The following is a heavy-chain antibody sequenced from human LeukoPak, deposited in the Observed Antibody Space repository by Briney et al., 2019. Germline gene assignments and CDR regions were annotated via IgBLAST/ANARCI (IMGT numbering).Heavy chain of an antibody. CDR2: ISSSGSTI. J-gene: IGHJ3*02. CDR1: GFTFSSYE. CDR3: AGVRRGSYCHHAFDI. V-gene: IGHV3-48*03. D-gene: IGHD1-26*01. Sequence: GGSLRLSCAASGFTFSSYEMNWVRQAPGKGLEWVSYISSSGSTIYYADSVKGRFTISRDNAKNSLYLQMNSLRAEDTAVYYCAGVRRGSYCHHAFDIWGQGTMVTVSS.